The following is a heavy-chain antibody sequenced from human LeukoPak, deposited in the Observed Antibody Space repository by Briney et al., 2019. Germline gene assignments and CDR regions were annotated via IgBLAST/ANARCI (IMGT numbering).Heavy chain of an antibody. CDR3: ASYGTGTAMEYYFDY. CDR2: IIPIFGTA. D-gene: IGHD5-18*01. CDR1: AGTFSSYA. J-gene: IGHJ4*02. Sequence: SVKVSCKASAGTFSSYAISWVRQAPGQGIEWMGGIIPIFGTANYAQKFQGRVTITADKSTSTAYMELSSLRSEDTAVYYCASYGTGTAMEYYFDYWGQGTLVTVSS. V-gene: IGHV1-69*06.